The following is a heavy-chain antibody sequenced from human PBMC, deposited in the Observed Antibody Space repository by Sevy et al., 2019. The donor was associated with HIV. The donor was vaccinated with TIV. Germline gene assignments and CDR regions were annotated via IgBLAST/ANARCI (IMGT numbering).Heavy chain of an antibody. J-gene: IGHJ6*03. CDR1: GGSISSSSYY. D-gene: IGHD4-4*01. CDR3: ARHVYDSNLNYYYYYYMDV. CDR2: IYYSGST. Sequence: SETLSLTCTVSGGSISSSSYYWGWIRQPPGKGLEWIGSIYYSGSTYYNPSLKSRVTISVDTSKNQFSLKLSSVTAADTAVYYCARHVYDSNLNYYYYYYMDVWGNGTTVTVSS. V-gene: IGHV4-39*01.